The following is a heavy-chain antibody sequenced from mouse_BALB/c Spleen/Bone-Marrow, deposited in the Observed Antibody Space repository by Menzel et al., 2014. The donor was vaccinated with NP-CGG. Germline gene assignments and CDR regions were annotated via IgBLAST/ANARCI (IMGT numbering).Heavy chain of an antibody. Sequence: VQPKESGPELVKPGASVKISCKASGYSFTGYFMNWVKQSHGKSLEWIGRINPYNGDTFYNQKFKGKATLTVDKSSSTAHMELLSLTSEDSAVYYCGRGDDYDGDFDRWGQGTTLTVSS. V-gene: IGHV1-37*01. D-gene: IGHD2-4*01. CDR2: INPYNGDT. J-gene: IGHJ2*01. CDR1: GYSFTGYF. CDR3: GRGDDYDGDFDR.